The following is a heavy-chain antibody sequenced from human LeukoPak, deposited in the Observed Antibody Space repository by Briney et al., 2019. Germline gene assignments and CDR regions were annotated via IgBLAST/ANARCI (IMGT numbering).Heavy chain of an antibody. CDR2: IKQDGREK. D-gene: IGHD6-19*01. Sequence: GGSLRLTCAASGSTLSEFWMNWVRQAPGKGLEWVANIKQDGREKNYVDSVKGRFTISRDNAKNSAYLQMNNLRVDDTAVYYCVGGYGWLPDYWGQGTLVTVSS. CDR1: GSTLSEFW. CDR3: VGGYGWLPDY. J-gene: IGHJ4*02. V-gene: IGHV3-7*04.